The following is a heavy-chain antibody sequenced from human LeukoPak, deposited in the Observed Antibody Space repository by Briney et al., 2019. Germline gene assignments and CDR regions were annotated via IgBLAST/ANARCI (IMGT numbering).Heavy chain of an antibody. CDR1: GGSISSYY. J-gene: IGHJ6*03. CDR2: IHYSGST. D-gene: IGHD6-13*01. V-gene: IGHV4-59*01. Sequence: SETLSLTCTVSGGSISSYYWSWIRQPPGKGLEWIGYIHYSGSTNYNPSLKSQVTISVDTSKNQFSLKLSSVTAADTAVYYCARGASSWYPYYYYYMDVWGKGTTVTVSS. CDR3: ARGASSWYPYYYYYMDV.